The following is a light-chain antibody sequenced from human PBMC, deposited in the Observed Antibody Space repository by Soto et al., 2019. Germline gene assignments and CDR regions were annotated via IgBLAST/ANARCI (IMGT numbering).Light chain of an antibody. V-gene: IGKV3-15*01. CDR2: GAS. Sequence: EIVRTQFTNTLSMSPGETGTLSGRASQSVRTNLAWYQHKPGQSPRLLIHGASNRATGFPARFGGSGSGTEFTLTISSLESEDFAVYYCQQCNNNWTTFGQGTKVEIK. CDR3: QQCNNNWTT. J-gene: IGKJ1*01. CDR1: QSVRTN.